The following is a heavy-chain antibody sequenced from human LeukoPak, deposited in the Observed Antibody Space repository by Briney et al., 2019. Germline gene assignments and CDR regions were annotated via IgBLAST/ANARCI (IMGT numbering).Heavy chain of an antibody. CDR1: GYTFTSYG. V-gene: IGHV1-18*01. D-gene: IGHD2-2*01. J-gene: IGHJ6*03. CDR2: ISAYNGNT. Sequence: GASVKVSCKASGYTFTSYGISWVRQAPGQGLEWMGWISAYNGNTNYAQKLQGRVTMTTDTSTSTAYMELSSLRSEDTAVYYCARSIVVVPAATIAPNYYYMDVWGRGTTVTISS. CDR3: ARSIVVVPAATIAPNYYYMDV.